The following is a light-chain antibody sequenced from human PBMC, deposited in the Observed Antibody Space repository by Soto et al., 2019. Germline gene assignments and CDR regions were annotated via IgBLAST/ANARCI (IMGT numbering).Light chain of an antibody. J-gene: IGKJ4*01. Sequence: IQLIQSPSSLSASVGDRVTITCRASQGIGSYLAWYQQKPGEAPKLLIFAASTLQSGVPSRFSGSGSGTDFTLTISSLQAEDFATYYCQQLSTYPSTFGGGTKVEIK. CDR3: QQLSTYPST. CDR2: AAS. CDR1: QGIGSY. V-gene: IGKV1-9*01.